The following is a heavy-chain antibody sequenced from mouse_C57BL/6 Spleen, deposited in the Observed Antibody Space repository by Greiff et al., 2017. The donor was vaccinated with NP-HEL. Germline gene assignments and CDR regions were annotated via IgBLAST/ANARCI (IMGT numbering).Heavy chain of an antibody. J-gene: IGHJ2*01. CDR3: AREKSGYYFDD. CDR1: GYTFTSYW. Sequence: QVQLQQPGAELVRPGSSVKLSCKASGYTFTSYWMDWVKQRPGQGLEWIGNIYPSDSETHYNQKFKDKATLTVDKSSSTAYMQLSSLTSEDSAVYYCAREKSGYYFDDWGQGTTLTVSS. CDR2: IYPSDSET. D-gene: IGHD4-1*01. V-gene: IGHV1-61*01.